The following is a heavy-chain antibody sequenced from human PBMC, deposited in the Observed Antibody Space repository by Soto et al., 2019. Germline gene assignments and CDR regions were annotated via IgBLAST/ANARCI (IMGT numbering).Heavy chain of an antibody. J-gene: IGHJ4*02. D-gene: IGHD3-3*01. CDR3: ASGLSKILGVVLSNPRLDS. Sequence: QVQLVQSGAELKQPGASVKVSCKASRRNFITLGFSWVRQAPGQGLEWLGWVSPYNGHTNYAQNVQGRDSMTTDTSITQGYMELRRLTSHDTPTYYCASGLSKILGVVLSNPRLDSWGQGTLVTVSS. CDR2: VSPYNGHT. CDR1: RRNFITLG. V-gene: IGHV1-18*01.